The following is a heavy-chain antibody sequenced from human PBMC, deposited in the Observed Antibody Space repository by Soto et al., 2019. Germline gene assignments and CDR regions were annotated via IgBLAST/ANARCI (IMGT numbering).Heavy chain of an antibody. Sequence: LSLTCAVYGGSFSGYYWSWIRQPPGKGLEWIGEINHSGSTNYNPSLKSRVTISVDTSKNQFSLKLSSVTAADTAVYYCARGPREEVTDTIYYYYGMDVWGQGTKVTVSS. V-gene: IGHV4-34*01. J-gene: IGHJ6*02. CDR2: INHSGST. CDR1: GGSFSGYY. CDR3: ARGPREEVTDTIYYYYGMDV. D-gene: IGHD2-21*02.